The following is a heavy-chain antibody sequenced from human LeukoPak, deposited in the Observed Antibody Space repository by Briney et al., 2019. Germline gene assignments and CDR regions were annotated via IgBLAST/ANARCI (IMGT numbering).Heavy chain of an antibody. CDR1: GFTFSDYY. CDR3: ARNTERLYVGNWFDP. Sequence: GGSLILSCAASGFTFSDYYRSWIRQAPGKGLEWDSYISSSGSTIYYADSVKGRFTISSDNAKNSLYLQMNSLRAEDTAVYYCARNTERLYVGNWFDPWGQGTLVTVSS. CDR2: ISSSGSTI. V-gene: IGHV3-11*01. J-gene: IGHJ5*02. D-gene: IGHD2-2*02.